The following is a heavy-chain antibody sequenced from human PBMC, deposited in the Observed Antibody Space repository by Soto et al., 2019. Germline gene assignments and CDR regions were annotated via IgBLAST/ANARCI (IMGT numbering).Heavy chain of an antibody. CDR1: GDSISSDYYH. D-gene: IGHD2-21*02. CDR3: AIEDDGGDSLDV. V-gene: IGHV4-30-4*08. Sequence: QVQLQQSGPGLVKPSQTLSLTCTVSGDSISSDYYHWNWIRQSPGKGLEWIVYIHHSGSILYNPSLKRRVTISVDTSKNQFSLHLTSVTAADTAVYGCAIEDDGGDSLDVWGQGTTVTVSS. J-gene: IGHJ6*02. CDR2: IHHSGSI.